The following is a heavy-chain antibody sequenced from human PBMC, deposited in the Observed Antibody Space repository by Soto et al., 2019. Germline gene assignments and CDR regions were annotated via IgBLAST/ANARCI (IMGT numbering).Heavy chain of an antibody. V-gene: IGHV1-69*13. D-gene: IGHD5-12*01. J-gene: IGHJ4*02. CDR3: ARGSVAMATISYFDY. Sequence: SVKVSCKTSGYVFTSFGISWVRQAPGQGLEWMGGIIPIFGTANYAQKFQGRVTITADESTSTAYMELSSLRSEDTAVYYCARGSVAMATISYFDYWGQ. CDR2: IIPIFGTA. CDR1: GYVFTSFG.